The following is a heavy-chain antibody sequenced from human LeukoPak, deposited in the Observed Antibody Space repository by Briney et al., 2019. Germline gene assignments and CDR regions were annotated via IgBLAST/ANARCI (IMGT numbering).Heavy chain of an antibody. Sequence: PSETLSLTCTVSGGSISSSSYYWGWIRQPPGKGLEWIGSIYYSGSTYYNPSLKSRVTISVGTSKNQFSLKLSSVTAADTAVYYCARGRQELLYSFDLWGRGTLVTVSS. CDR2: IYYSGST. D-gene: IGHD1-26*01. V-gene: IGHV4-39*07. J-gene: IGHJ2*01. CDR1: GGSISSSSYY. CDR3: ARGRQELLYSFDL.